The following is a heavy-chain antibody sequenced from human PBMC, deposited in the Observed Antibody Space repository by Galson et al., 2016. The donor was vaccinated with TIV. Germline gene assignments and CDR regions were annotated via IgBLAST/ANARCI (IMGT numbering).Heavy chain of an antibody. CDR3: ARGVSSGSAWLDP. CDR1: GYRFTSYW. J-gene: IGHJ5*02. V-gene: IGHV5-10-1*01. CDR2: IDPTDSYT. Sequence: QSGAEVKKPGESLRISCKGSGYRFTSYWIHWVRQMPGKGLEWMGRIDPTDSYTNYSPSFQGHVTISADKSSTTAYLQWSSLKASDTAIYYCARGVSSGSAWLDPWGPGTPVTVSS. D-gene: IGHD3-10*01.